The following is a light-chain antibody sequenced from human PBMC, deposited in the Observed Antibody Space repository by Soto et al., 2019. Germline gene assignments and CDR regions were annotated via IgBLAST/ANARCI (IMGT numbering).Light chain of an antibody. Sequence: QAVVTQEPSLTVSPGGTVTLTCASSTGAVTDDYYPNWFQQKPGQVPRALIYGTVNKHSWTPARFSGFLLGGKAALTLSGVQPEDEADYYCLFYYGGAWVFGGGTKLTVL. J-gene: IGLJ2*01. CDR3: LFYYGGAWV. CDR2: GTV. CDR1: TGAVTDDYY. V-gene: IGLV7-43*01.